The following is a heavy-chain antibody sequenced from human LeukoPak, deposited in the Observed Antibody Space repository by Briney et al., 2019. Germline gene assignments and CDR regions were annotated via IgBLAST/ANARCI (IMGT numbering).Heavy chain of an antibody. CDR2: IKQDGSEK. CDR1: GFTFSSYW. V-gene: IGHV3-7*03. J-gene: IGHJ6*03. D-gene: IGHD5-12*01. CDR3: AKAGNSGYNYYCYYMDV. Sequence: GGSLRLSCAASGFTFSSYWMSWVRQAPGKGLGWVANIKQDGSEKYYVDSVKSRFTISRDNAKTSLYLQMNSLRAEDTAVYYCAKAGNSGYNYYCYYMDVWGKGTTVTVSS.